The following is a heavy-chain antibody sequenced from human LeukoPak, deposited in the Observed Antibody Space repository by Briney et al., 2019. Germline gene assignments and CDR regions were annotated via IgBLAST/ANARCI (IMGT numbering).Heavy chain of an antibody. CDR1: GFSLSNYD. CDR2: ISFDGSNK. J-gene: IGHJ4*02. Sequence: GGSLRLSCAASGFSLSNYDMNWVRHAPGKGLDWVAVISFDGSNKYYAHSVKGRFTISRDNSKSTLYLQMNSLRGEDTCVYYCAKDAGSSGRLYFFDSGGQGTLVTVSS. D-gene: IGHD3-22*01. V-gene: IGHV3-30*18. CDR3: AKDAGSSGRLYFFDS.